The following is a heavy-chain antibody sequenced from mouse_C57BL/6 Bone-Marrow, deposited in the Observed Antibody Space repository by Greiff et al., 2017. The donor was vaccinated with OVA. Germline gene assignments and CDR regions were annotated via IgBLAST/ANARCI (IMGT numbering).Heavy chain of an antibody. D-gene: IGHD2-1*01. J-gene: IGHJ3*01. V-gene: IGHV1-4*01. CDR2: INPSSGYT. CDR1: GYTFTSYT. Sequence: VKLHQSGAELARPGASVKMSCKASGYTFTSYTMHWVKQRPGQGLEWIGYINPSSGYTKYHQKFKDKATLTADKSSSTAYMQLSSLTSEYAAVYYCSREVGNWFAYWGQGTLVTVSA. CDR3: SREVGNWFAY.